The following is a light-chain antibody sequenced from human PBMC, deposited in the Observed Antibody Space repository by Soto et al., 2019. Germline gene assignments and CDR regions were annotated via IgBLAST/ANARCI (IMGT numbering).Light chain of an antibody. CDR2: VGTGGIVG. CDR3: GADHGSGSNFVVV. Sequence: QPVLTQPPSASASLGASVTLTCTLSSGYSNYKVDWYQQRPGKGPRFVMRVGTGGIVGSKGDGIPDRFSVLGSGLNRYLTIRNMQEEDESGYHGGADHGSGSNFVVVFGGGTQLTVL. V-gene: IGLV9-49*01. CDR1: SGYSNYK. J-gene: IGLJ2*01.